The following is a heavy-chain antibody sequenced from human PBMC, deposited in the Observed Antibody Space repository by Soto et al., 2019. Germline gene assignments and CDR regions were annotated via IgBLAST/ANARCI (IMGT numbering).Heavy chain of an antibody. Sequence: SETLSLTCTVSGGSISSGGYYWSWIRQHPGKGLEWIGYIYYSGSTYYNPSLKSRVTISVDTSKNQFSLKLSSVTAADTAVYYCVSAVAATGAFDIWGQGTTGTVS. J-gene: IGHJ3*02. CDR3: VSAVAATGAFDI. CDR1: GGSISSGGYY. D-gene: IGHD2-15*01. V-gene: IGHV4-31*03. CDR2: IYYSGST.